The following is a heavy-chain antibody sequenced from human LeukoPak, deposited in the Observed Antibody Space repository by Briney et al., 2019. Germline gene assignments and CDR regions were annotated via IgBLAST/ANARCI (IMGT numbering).Heavy chain of an antibody. D-gene: IGHD3-22*01. CDR3: ARGYDSSGYWDY. Sequence: SETLSLTCTVSGGSISGSSYYWGWIRQHPGKGLEWIGYIYYSGSTYYNPSLKSRVTISVDTSKNQFSLKLSSVTAADTAVYYCARGYDSSGYWDYWGQGTLVTVSS. CDR1: GGSISGSSYY. J-gene: IGHJ4*02. V-gene: IGHV4-31*03. CDR2: IYYSGST.